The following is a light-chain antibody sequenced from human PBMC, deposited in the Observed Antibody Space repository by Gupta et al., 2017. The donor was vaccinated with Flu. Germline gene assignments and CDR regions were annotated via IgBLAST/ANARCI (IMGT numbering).Light chain of an antibody. J-gene: IGLJ1*01. V-gene: IGLV2-11*01. CDR3: CSFAGGPYV. CDR1: SSDVGGYNY. Sequence: QSALTQPRSVSGSPGQSVTISCPGSSSDVGGYNYVSWYQQHPGKAPKLMIYDVSERPSGVPDRFSGSKSGSTASLTISGLQAEDEADYYCCSFAGGPYVFGTGTEVTVL. CDR2: DVS.